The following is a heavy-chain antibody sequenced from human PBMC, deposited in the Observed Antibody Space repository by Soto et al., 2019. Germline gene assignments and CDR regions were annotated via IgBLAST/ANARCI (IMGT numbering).Heavy chain of an antibody. CDR1: GGSISSGDYY. CDR3: ARVGDYYDSSGYSDY. Sequence: SETLSLTCTVSGGSISSGDYYWSWIRQPPGKGLEWIGYIYYSGSTYYNPSLKSRVTISVDTSKNQFSLKLSSVTAADTAVYYCARVGDYYDSSGYSDYWGQGTMVTVYS. D-gene: IGHD3-22*01. J-gene: IGHJ4*02. V-gene: IGHV4-30-4*01. CDR2: IYYSGST.